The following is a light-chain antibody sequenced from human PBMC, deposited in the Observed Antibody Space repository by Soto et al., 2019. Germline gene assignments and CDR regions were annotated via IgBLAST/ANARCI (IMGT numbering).Light chain of an antibody. Sequence: QSALTQPASVSGSPGQSITISCTGTSSDVGGYNYVSWYQQHPGKAPKLMIYEVSNRPSGVSNRFSGSKSGNPASLNISGLQAEDEADYYCSSYTSSSIDYVFGTGTKVTVL. CDR1: SSDVGGYNY. J-gene: IGLJ1*01. CDR2: EVS. CDR3: SSYTSSSIDYV. V-gene: IGLV2-14*01.